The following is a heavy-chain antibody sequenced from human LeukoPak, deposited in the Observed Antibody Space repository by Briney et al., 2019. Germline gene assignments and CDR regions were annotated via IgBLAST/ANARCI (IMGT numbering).Heavy chain of an antibody. J-gene: IGHJ2*01. CDR2: INKEGREK. V-gene: IGHV3-7*01. Sequence: GVLRLSCVAPGFSFTEYWATSVRQAPGKGLGWVANINKEGREKNYVEYVKGRFTTSRDNAKNSLYLHMNSLRAEDTAVYYCARDGVYYYESSGYRYWYFDLWGRGTLVTVSS. CDR3: ARDGVYYYESSGYRYWYFDL. D-gene: IGHD3-22*01. CDR1: GFSFTEYW.